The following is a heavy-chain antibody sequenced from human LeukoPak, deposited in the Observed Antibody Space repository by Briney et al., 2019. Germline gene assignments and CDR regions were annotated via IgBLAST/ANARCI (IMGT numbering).Heavy chain of an antibody. CDR2: IYYSGST. CDR1: GGSISSSSYY. Sequence: PSETLSLTCTVSGGSISSSSYYWGWIRQPPGKGLEWIGRIYYSGSTYYNPSLKSRVTISVDTSKNQFSLKLSSVTAADTAVYYCARVLRFLEWLSRVALFDYWGQGTLVTVSS. D-gene: IGHD3-3*01. J-gene: IGHJ4*02. V-gene: IGHV4-39*07. CDR3: ARVLRFLEWLSRVALFDY.